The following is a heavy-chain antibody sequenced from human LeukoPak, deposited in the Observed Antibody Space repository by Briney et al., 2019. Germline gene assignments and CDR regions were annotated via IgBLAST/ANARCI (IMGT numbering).Heavy chain of an antibody. CDR3: AKYGTGYYGSGSYYNESPFDY. D-gene: IGHD3-10*01. J-gene: IGHJ4*02. CDR1: GFTFSSYA. CDR2: ISGSGGST. V-gene: IGHV3-23*01. Sequence: GGSLRLSCAASGFTFSSYAMSWVRQAPGKGLEWVSAISGSGGSTYYADSVNGRFTISRDNSKNTLYLQMNSLRAEDTAVYYCAKYGTGYYGSGSYYNESPFDYWGQGTLVTVSS.